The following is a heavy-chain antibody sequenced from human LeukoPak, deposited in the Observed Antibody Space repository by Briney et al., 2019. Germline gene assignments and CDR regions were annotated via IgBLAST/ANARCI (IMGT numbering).Heavy chain of an antibody. CDR1: GYTLTELS. CDR3: ATSSGSYPNWFDP. Sequence: ASVKVSCKVSGYTLTELSMHWVRQAPGKGLEWMGGFDPEDGETIYAQTFQGRVTMTEDTSTDTAYMELSSLRSEDTAVYYCATSSGSYPNWFDPWGQGTLVTVSS. CDR2: FDPEDGET. J-gene: IGHJ5*02. D-gene: IGHD3-10*01. V-gene: IGHV1-24*01.